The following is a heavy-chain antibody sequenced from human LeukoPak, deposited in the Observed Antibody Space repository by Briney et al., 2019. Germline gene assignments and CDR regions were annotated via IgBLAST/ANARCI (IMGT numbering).Heavy chain of an antibody. Sequence: PSETLSLTCTVSGGSISSYYWTWIRQPAGKGLEWIGRIDTSGSTNYNPSLKSRVTMSVDTSKNQFSLKLRSVTAADTAVYYCVGDPIAAAGIWFVYWGQGTLVTVSS. CDR3: VGDPIAAAGIWFVY. J-gene: IGHJ4*02. CDR1: GGSISSYY. D-gene: IGHD6-13*01. CDR2: IDTSGST. V-gene: IGHV4-4*07.